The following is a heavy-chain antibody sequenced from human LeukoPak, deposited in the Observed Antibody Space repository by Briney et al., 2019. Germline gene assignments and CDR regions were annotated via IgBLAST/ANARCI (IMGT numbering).Heavy chain of an antibody. D-gene: IGHD1-26*01. CDR2: ISYDGSNK. V-gene: IGHV3-30-3*01. CDR1: GFTFSSYA. Sequence: GGSLRLSCAASGFTFSSYAMHWVRQAPGKGLEWVAVISYDGSNKYYAHSVKGRSTISRDNSKNTLYLQMNSLRAEDTAVYSCARGGLWEVSSTTVIDYWGQGTLVTVSS. CDR3: ARGGLWEVSSTTVIDY. J-gene: IGHJ4*02.